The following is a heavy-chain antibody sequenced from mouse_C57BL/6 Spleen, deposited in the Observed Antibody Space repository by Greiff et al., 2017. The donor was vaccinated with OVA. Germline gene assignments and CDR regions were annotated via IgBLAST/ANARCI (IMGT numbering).Heavy chain of an antibody. CDR1: GFTFSDYY. V-gene: IGHV5-16*01. D-gene: IGHD3-3*01. CDR3: ARDGRDGYYFDY. CDR2: INYDGSST. Sequence: EVKLVESEGGLVQPGSSMKLSCTASGFTFSDYYMAWVRQVPEKGLEWVANINYDGSSTYYLDSLKSRFIISKDNAKNILYLQMSSLKSEDTATYYCARDGRDGYYFDYWGQGTTLTVSS. J-gene: IGHJ2*01.